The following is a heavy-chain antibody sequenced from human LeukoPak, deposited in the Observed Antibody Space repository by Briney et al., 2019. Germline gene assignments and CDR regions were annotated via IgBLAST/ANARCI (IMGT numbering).Heavy chain of an antibody. J-gene: IGHJ5*02. CDR2: IYDIGST. Sequence: SETLSLTCTVSGGSVSSYYWSWIRQPPGKGLEWIGYIYDIGSTKYNPSLKSRVTMSVGTSKNQFSLKLSSVTAADTAVYHCARTYYYDSSGYLNHWFDPWGQGTLVTVSS. CDR1: GGSVSSYY. V-gene: IGHV4-59*08. D-gene: IGHD3-22*01. CDR3: ARTYYYDSSGYLNHWFDP.